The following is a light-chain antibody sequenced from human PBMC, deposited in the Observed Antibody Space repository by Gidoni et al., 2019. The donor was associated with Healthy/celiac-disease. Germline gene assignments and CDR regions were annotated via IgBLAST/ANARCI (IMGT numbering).Light chain of an antibody. CDR1: QNISTY. CDR3: QQSYSTPRIT. CDR2: AAS. V-gene: IGKV1-39*01. J-gene: IGKJ3*01. Sequence: DIQMTQSPSSLSASVGDRVTITCRASQNISTYLNWYQQKPGKAPKLLIYAASSLQRGVPSRFSGSGSGTDFTLTVSSLQPEDFATYYCQQSYSTPRITFGPGTKVDIK.